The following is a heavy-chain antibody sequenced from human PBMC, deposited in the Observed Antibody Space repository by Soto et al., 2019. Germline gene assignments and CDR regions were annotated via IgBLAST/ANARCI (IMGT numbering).Heavy chain of an antibody. Sequence: QVQLVQSGAEVKKPGSSVKVSCKASGGTFSSYAISWVRQAPGQGLKWMGGIIPIFGTAHYAQKFQGRVTITADESTSTAYMELGSLRSEDTAVYYCSRDPGEVVAATVFDYWGQGTLVTVSS. J-gene: IGHJ4*02. CDR2: IIPIFGTA. CDR1: GGTFSSYA. CDR3: SRDPGEVVAATVFDY. D-gene: IGHD2-15*01. V-gene: IGHV1-69*12.